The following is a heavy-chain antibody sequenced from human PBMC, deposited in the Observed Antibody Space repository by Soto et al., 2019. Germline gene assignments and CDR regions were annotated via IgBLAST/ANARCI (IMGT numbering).Heavy chain of an antibody. Sequence: ASVKVSCKASGYTFTSYYMHWVRQAPGQGLEWMGIINPSGGSTSYAQKFQGRATMTRDTSTSTVYMELSSLRSEDTAVYYCARSQGGATTLDYWGQGTLVTVSS. D-gene: IGHD1-26*01. V-gene: IGHV1-46*01. CDR2: INPSGGST. CDR3: ARSQGGATTLDY. J-gene: IGHJ4*02. CDR1: GYTFTSYY.